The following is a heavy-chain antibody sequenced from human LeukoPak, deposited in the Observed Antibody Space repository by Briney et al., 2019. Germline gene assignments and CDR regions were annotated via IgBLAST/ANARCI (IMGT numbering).Heavy chain of an antibody. CDR2: INPSGGST. Sequence: ASVKVSCKASGYTFTSYYMHWVRQAPGQGLEWMVIINPSGGSTSYAQKFQGRVTMTRDTSTSTVYMELSSLRSEDTAVYYCARDLWLSSGPEVIVYWGQGTLVTVSS. V-gene: IGHV1-46*01. CDR1: GYTFTSYY. J-gene: IGHJ4*02. CDR3: ARDLWLSSGPEVIVY. D-gene: IGHD3-22*01.